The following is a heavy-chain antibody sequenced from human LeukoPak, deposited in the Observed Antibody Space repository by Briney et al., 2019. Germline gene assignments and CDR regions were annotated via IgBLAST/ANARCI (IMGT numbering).Heavy chain of an antibody. CDR3: ARERPVVVVPAANLNWFDP. J-gene: IGHJ5*02. CDR1: GGSISSYY. Sequence: SETLSLTCTVSGGSISSYYWSWIRQPAGKGLEWIGRIYTSGSTNYNPSLKSRVTMSVDTSKNQFSLKLSSVTAADTAVYYCARERPVVVVPAANLNWFDPWGQGTLVTVSS. V-gene: IGHV4-4*07. D-gene: IGHD2-2*01. CDR2: IYTSGST.